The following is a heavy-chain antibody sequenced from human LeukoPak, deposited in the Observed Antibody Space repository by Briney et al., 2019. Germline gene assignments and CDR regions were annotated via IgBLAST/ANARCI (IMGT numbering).Heavy chain of an antibody. CDR3: ARAYADSGDYEAY. D-gene: IGHD4-17*01. CDR2: ISSSSSYI. CDR1: GFTFSSYS. Sequence: GGSLRLSCATSGFTFSSYSMNWVRQAPGKGLEWVSCISSSSSYIYYTDSVKGRFTISRDNAKNSLTLQMNSLRAEDTAVYYCARAYADSGDYEAYWGQGTLVTVPS. V-gene: IGHV3-21*04. J-gene: IGHJ4*02.